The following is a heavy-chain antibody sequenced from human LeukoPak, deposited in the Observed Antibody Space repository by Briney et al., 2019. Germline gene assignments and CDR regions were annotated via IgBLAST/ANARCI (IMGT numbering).Heavy chain of an antibody. CDR2: IFGSGGSP. D-gene: IGHD5-18*01. J-gene: IGHJ4*02. V-gene: IGHV3-23*01. CDR3: GKTTVGYSSGQKPALPVDY. Sequence: PGGSLRLSCEASGFTFGSHAMYWVRQAPGKGLEWVAGIFGSGGSPHYADPVKGRFTISRDNSRNTVYLQINSLRAEDTAVYYCGKTTVGYSSGQKPALPVDYWGQGTLVTVSS. CDR1: GFTFGSHA.